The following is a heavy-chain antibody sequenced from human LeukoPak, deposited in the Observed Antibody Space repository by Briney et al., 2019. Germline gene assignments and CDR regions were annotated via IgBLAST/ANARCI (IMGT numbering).Heavy chain of an antibody. CDR2: IYTSGST. CDR1: GGSISSGSYY. CDR3: AREDWNDGTVDY. Sequence: KPSETLSLTCTVSGGSISSGSYYWSWIRQPAGKGLEWIGRIYTSGSTNYSPSLKSRVTISVDTSKNQFSLKLSSVTAADTAVYYCAREDWNDGTVDYWGQGTLVTVSS. D-gene: IGHD1-1*01. J-gene: IGHJ4*02. V-gene: IGHV4-61*02.